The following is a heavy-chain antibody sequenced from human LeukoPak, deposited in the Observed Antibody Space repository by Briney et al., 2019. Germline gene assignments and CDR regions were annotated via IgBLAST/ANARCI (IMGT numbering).Heavy chain of an antibody. CDR2: ISGSGGST. Sequence: GGSLRLSCAASGFTFSSYAMSWVRQAPGKGLEWVSAISGSGGSTYYADSVKGRFTISRDNSKNTLYLQMNSLRAEDTAVYYCAKDGYDFRSGRYYYYYMDVWGKGTTVTVSS. CDR1: GFTFSSYA. V-gene: IGHV3-23*01. J-gene: IGHJ6*03. CDR3: AKDGYDFRSGRYYYYYMDV. D-gene: IGHD3-3*01.